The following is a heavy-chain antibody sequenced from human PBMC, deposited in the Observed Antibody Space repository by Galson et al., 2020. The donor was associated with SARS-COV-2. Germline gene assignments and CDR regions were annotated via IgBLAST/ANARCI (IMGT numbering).Heavy chain of an antibody. V-gene: IGHV4-38-2*01. CDR3: AGLTDSAILGCMDV. D-gene: IGHD3-16*01. CDR2: IYHSGST. Sequence: SETLSLTCAVSGNSISSGAFWGWIRQPPGKGLEWVATIYHSGSTYYNPSLKSRVTISVDTSKNQFSLKLSSVTAADTAVYYCAGLTDSAILGCMDVWGQGTTVTVSS. J-gene: IGHJ6*02. CDR1: GNSISSGAF.